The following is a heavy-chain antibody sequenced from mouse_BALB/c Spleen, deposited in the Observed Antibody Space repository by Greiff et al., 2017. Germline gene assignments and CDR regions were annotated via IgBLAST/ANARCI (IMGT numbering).Heavy chain of an antibody. D-gene: IGHD4-1*02. CDR1: GYSFTSYW. J-gene: IGHJ3*01. CDR2: IDPSDSET. Sequence: VKLQESGPQLVRPGASVKISCKASGYSFTSYWMHWVKQRPGQGLEWIGMIDPSDSETRLNQKFKDKATLTVDKSSSTAYMQLSSPTSEDSAVYYCARSSTGTWFAYWGQGTLVTVSA. CDR3: ARSSTGTWFAY. V-gene: IGHV1S126*01.